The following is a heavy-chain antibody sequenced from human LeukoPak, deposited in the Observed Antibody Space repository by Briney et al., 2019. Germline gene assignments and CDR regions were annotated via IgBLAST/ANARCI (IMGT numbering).Heavy chain of an antibody. CDR1: GFIFSNYE. Sequence: AGGSLRLSCAASGFIFSNYEMNWVRQAPGKGLEWVSYISSSGSTIYYADSVKGRFTISRDNAKNSLYLQMNRLRAEDTALYYCAKRGADSGGNSALVAFDIWGQGTLVTVSS. J-gene: IGHJ3*02. V-gene: IGHV3-48*03. CDR2: ISSSGSTI. D-gene: IGHD4-23*01. CDR3: AKRGADSGGNSALVAFDI.